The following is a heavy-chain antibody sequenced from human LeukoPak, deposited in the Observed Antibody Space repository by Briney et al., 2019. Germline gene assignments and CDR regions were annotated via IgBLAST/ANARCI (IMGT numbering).Heavy chain of an antibody. D-gene: IGHD1-14*01. V-gene: IGHV3-53*01. J-gene: IGHJ4*02. Sequence: PGGSLRLSCAVSGFTVSSNYMSWARQAPGKGLEWVSVIYDIGNTYYADSVKGRFTISRDTSKNTVYLQMNSLRAEDTAVYYCARGGMRRPYDCWGQGALVTVSS. CDR2: IYDIGNT. CDR3: ARGGMRRPYDC. CDR1: GFTVSSNY.